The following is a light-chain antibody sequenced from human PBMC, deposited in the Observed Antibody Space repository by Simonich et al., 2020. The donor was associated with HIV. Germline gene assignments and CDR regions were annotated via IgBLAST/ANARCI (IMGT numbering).Light chain of an antibody. Sequence: SYELTQPSSVSVSPGQTARITCSGDVLAKKDVRWFQQKPGQAPVLVSYKGSERPSGIPARFSGSTLGATATLTVSGAQVEDEADYYCYSEADNNLVFGGGTKLTVL. CDR2: KGS. V-gene: IGLV3-27*01. CDR1: VLAKKD. J-gene: IGLJ2*01. CDR3: YSEADNNLV.